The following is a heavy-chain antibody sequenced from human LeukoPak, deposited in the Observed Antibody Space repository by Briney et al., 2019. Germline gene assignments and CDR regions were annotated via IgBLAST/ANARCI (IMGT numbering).Heavy chain of an antibody. V-gene: IGHV1-46*01. Sequence: GASVKVSCKASGYTFTSYYMHWVRQAPGQGLEWMGIINPSGGSTSYAQKFQGRVTMTRDTSTSTVYMELSSLRSEDTAVYYCARDSVKRRGPILTGYYNFDYWGQGTLVTVSS. CDR2: INPSGGST. D-gene: IGHD3-9*01. CDR3: ARDSVKRRGPILTGYYNFDY. CDR1: GYTFTSYY. J-gene: IGHJ4*02.